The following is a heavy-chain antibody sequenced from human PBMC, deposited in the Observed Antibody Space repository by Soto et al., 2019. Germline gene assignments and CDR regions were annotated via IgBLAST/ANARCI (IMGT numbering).Heavy chain of an antibody. CDR2: INHSGST. D-gene: IGHD3-10*01. CDR3: ARGGVTMVRGVRFDY. V-gene: IGHV4-34*01. J-gene: IGHJ4*02. Sequence: SETLSLTCAVYGGSFSGYYWSWIRQPPGKGLEWIGEINHSGSTNYNPSLKSRVTISVDTSKNQFSLKLSSVTAADTAVYYCARGGVTMVRGVRFDYWGQGTLVTVSS. CDR1: GGSFSGYY.